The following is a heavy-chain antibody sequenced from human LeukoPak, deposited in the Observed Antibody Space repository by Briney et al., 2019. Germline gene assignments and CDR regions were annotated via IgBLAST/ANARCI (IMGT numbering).Heavy chain of an antibody. CDR2: IYTSGST. D-gene: IGHD3-22*01. J-gene: IGHJ4*02. Sequence: SQTLSLTCTVSGGSISSGSYYWSWIRQPAGKGLEWIGRIYTSGSTNYNPSLKSRVTISVDTSKNQFSLKLSSVTAADTAVYYCAREYYHDSIDYFDYWGQGTLVTVSS. CDR1: GGSISSGSYY. CDR3: AREYYHDSIDYFDY. V-gene: IGHV4-61*02.